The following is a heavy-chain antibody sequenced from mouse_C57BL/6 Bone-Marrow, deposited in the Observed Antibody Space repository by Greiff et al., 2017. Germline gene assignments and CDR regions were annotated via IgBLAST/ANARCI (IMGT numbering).Heavy chain of an antibody. CDR2: IFPGSGST. V-gene: IGHV1-9*01. CDR3: ARGNYSWFAY. D-gene: IGHD2-1*01. CDR1: GYTFPGYW. J-gene: IGHJ3*01. Sequence: VQLQQSGAELMKPGASVKLSCKATGYTFPGYWIEWVKQRPGHGLEWIGEIFPGSGSTNYNEQFKGKATFTADTSSNTAYMQLSSLTTEDSAIYYCARGNYSWFAYWGQGTLVTVSA.